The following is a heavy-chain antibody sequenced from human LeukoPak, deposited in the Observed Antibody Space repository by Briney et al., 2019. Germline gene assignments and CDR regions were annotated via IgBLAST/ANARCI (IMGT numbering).Heavy chain of an antibody. CDR2: ISSSSSTI. CDR1: GFTFSSSN. J-gene: IGHJ4*02. Sequence: PGGSLRLSCAASGFTFSSSNMNWVRQVPGKGLEWVSYISSSSSTIYYADSVKGRFTISRDNAKNSLYLQMSSLRDEDTAVYYCARLRSAWYYDYWGQGTLVTVSS. CDR3: ARLRSAWYYDY. V-gene: IGHV3-48*02. D-gene: IGHD6-19*01.